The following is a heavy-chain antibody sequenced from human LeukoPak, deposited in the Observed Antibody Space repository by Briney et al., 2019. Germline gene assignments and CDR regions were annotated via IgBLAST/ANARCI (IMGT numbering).Heavy chain of an antibody. CDR3: ARGRSYGDFDY. CDR2: INRSGST. J-gene: IGHJ4*02. CDR1: GGSFSGYY. Sequence: SETLSLTCAVYGGSFSGYYWSWIRQPPGKGLEWIGEINRSGSTNYNPSLKSRVTISVDTSKNQFSLKLSSVTAADTAVYYCARGRSYGDFDYWGQGTLVTVSS. D-gene: IGHD4-17*01. V-gene: IGHV4-34*01.